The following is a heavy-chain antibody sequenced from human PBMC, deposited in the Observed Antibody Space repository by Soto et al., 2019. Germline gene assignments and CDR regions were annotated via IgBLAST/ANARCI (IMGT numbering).Heavy chain of an antibody. V-gene: IGHV4-31*03. CDR2: IYYSGST. CDR3: ARDQLIPAAMTPSKNYYYYGMDV. D-gene: IGHD2-2*01. Sequence: SETLSLTCTVSGGSISSGGYCWSWIRQHPGKGLEWIGYIYYSGSTYYNPSLKSRVTISVDTSKNQFSLKLSSVTAADTAVYYCARDQLIPAAMTPSKNYYYYGMDVWGQGTTVTVSS. CDR1: GGSISSGGYC. J-gene: IGHJ6*02.